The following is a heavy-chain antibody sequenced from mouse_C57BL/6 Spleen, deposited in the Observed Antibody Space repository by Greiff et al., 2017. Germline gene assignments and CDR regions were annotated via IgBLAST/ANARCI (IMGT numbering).Heavy chain of an antibody. CDR1: GYTFTSYW. V-gene: IGHV1-64*01. J-gene: IGHJ4*01. CDR3: ARYGVPYCAIDY. Sequence: VKLQQPGAELVKPGASVKLSCKASGYTFTSYWMHWVKQRPGQGLEWIGMIHPNCGSTNYNEKFKSKATVTVDKSSSTAYMQLSSLTSEDSAVYYGARYGVPYCAIDYWGQGTTVTVSS. D-gene: IGHD1-1*02. CDR2: IHPNCGST.